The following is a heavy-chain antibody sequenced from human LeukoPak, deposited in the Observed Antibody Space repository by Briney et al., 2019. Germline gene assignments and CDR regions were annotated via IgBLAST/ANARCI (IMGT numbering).Heavy chain of an antibody. D-gene: IGHD6-19*01. CDR2: INTYNGHT. CDR1: GYTFTSFG. V-gene: IGHV1-18*01. Sequence: ASVKVSCQASGYTFTSFGITWVRQAPGQGLEWMGWINTYNGHTSYAQNLQGRVAMTTDRSTSTAYMELRSLRSDDTAVYYCARVASGWRPGNWFDPWGQGTLVTVSS. CDR3: ARVASGWRPGNWFDP. J-gene: IGHJ5*02.